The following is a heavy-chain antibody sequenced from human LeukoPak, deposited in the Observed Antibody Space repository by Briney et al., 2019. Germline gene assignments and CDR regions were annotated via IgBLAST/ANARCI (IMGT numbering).Heavy chain of an antibody. CDR2: INPNSGGT. Sequence: ASVKVSCKASGYTFTGYYMHWVRQAPGQGLEWMGWINPNSGGTNYAQKFQGRVTMTRDTSISTAYMELSRLRSDDTAVYYCARATPAYYDFWSAAYWGQGTLVTVSS. J-gene: IGHJ4*02. CDR3: ARATPAYYDFWSAAY. V-gene: IGHV1-2*02. D-gene: IGHD3-3*01. CDR1: GYTFTGYY.